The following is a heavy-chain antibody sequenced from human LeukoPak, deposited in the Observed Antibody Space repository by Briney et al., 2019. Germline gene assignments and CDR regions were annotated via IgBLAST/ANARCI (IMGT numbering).Heavy chain of an antibody. Sequence: GGPLRLSCAASGFTFSSYSMNWVRQAPGKGLKWVASISSSSYIYYADSVKGRFTISTDNAKNSLYLQMNSLRAEDTAVYFCARADTSDILTGYSDYWGQGTLVTVSS. CDR1: GFTFSSYS. D-gene: IGHD3-9*01. CDR2: ISSSSYI. J-gene: IGHJ4*02. V-gene: IGHV3-21*01. CDR3: ARADTSDILTGYSDY.